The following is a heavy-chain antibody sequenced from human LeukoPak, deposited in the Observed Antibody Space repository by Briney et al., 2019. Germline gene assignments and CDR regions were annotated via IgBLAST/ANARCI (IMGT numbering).Heavy chain of an antibody. D-gene: IGHD6-13*01. V-gene: IGHV3-23*01. Sequence: PGGSLRLSCAASGFTFSSYAMSWVRQAPGKGLEWVSAVSGSGGSTYYADSVKGRFTISRDNSKNTLYLQMNSLRAEDTAVYYCAKDHSSWTRYWFDPWGQGTLVTVSS. CDR2: VSGSGGST. J-gene: IGHJ5*02. CDR1: GFTFSSYA. CDR3: AKDHSSWTRYWFDP.